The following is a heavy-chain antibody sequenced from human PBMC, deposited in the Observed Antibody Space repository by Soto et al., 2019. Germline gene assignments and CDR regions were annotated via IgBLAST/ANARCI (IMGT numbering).Heavy chain of an antibody. CDR1: GYAFTNYY. J-gene: IGHJ6*01. CDR2: INPSGGGT. D-gene: IGHD3-3*01. CDR3: ARDRGGGPFEGYDFWSGYPPDGMDV. Sequence: WASVKVSCKASGYAFTNYYMHWARQAPGQGLEWMGIINPSGGGTSYAQKFQGRLTVTRDTSTSTVYMELGTLRSEDTAVYYCARDRGGGPFEGYDFWSGYPPDGMDVWGQGTTVTVSS. V-gene: IGHV1-46*01.